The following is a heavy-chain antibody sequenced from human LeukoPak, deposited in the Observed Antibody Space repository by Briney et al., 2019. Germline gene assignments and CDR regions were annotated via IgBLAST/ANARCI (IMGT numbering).Heavy chain of an antibody. CDR3: ATLNGGRYNWFDP. V-gene: IGHV4-34*01. D-gene: IGHD1-26*01. CDR2: IKQNGST. Sequence: PSETLSLTSAVYGCSFCCYYWRWIRQPPGMGLEWIAEIKQNGSTNYNPSHKSRVTISVDTSKNQFSLKLSSVTAADTSVYYCATLNGGRYNWFDPSGQGNLVSVSS. CDR1: GCSFCCYY. J-gene: IGHJ5*02.